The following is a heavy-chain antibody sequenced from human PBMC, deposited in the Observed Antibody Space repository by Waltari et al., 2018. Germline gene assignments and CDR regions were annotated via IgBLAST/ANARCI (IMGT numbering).Heavy chain of an antibody. CDR1: GYSISSGYY. D-gene: IGHD2-2*01. Sequence: QVQLQESGPGLVKPSETLSLTCTVSGYSISSGYYWGWIRQPPGKGLEWIGSIYHSGSTYSNPSLKSRVTISVDTSKNQFSLKLSSVTAADTAVYYCARDFSKYQLPPEGDFDYWGQGTLVTVSS. J-gene: IGHJ4*02. CDR3: ARDFSKYQLPPEGDFDY. V-gene: IGHV4-38-2*02. CDR2: IYHSGST.